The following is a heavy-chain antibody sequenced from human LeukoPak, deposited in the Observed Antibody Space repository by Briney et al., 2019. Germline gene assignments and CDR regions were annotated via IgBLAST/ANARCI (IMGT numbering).Heavy chain of an antibody. CDR3: VSMVRGIGY. CDR1: GFTFSTYA. Sequence: GGSLRLSCEASGFTFSTYAMSWVRQAPGKGLEWVTLVWYDGNRKYYADSVKGRFTISRDNSKNSVYLQLNSLRPEDTAMYYCVSMVRGIGYWGQGALVTVSS. CDR2: VWYDGNRK. D-gene: IGHD3-10*01. V-gene: IGHV3-30*02. J-gene: IGHJ4*02.